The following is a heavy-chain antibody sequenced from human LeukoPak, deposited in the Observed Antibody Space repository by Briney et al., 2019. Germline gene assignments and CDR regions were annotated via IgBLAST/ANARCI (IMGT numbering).Heavy chain of an antibody. V-gene: IGHV1-46*01. Sequence: ASVKVSCKASGYTFTSYYMHWVRQAPGQGLEWMGIINPSGGSTSYAQKFQGRVTMTRDTSTSTVYMELSSLRSEDTAVYYCARAGEQQPLQLYYFDYWGQGTLVTVSS. D-gene: IGHD6-13*01. CDR3: ARAGEQQPLQLYYFDY. CDR1: GYTFTSYY. J-gene: IGHJ4*02. CDR2: INPSGGST.